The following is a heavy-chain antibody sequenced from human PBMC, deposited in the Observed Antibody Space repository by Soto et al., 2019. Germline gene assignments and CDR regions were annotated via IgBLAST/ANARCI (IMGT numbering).Heavy chain of an antibody. CDR1: GFTFNDYY. Sequence: QVEVVESGGGLVKPGGSLRLSCTASGFTFNDYYMTWFRRAPGTGLEWVSYISSTGSYTNYAESVKGRFTISRDNAKNSLYLQMDSLRDEDTAVYYCARDPSIRSPPDHWGRGTLVTVSS. D-gene: IGHD3-3*02. V-gene: IGHV3-11*05. J-gene: IGHJ4*02. CDR2: ISSTGSYT. CDR3: ARDPSIRSPPDH.